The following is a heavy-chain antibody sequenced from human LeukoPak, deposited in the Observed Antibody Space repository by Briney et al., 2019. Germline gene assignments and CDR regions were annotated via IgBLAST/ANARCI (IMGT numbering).Heavy chain of an antibody. J-gene: IGHJ3*02. D-gene: IGHD3-10*01. V-gene: IGHV3-21*01. CDR1: GFTFSSYS. CDR3: ARRFSGFGESRLHPNAFDI. CDR2: ISSSSSYI. Sequence: GGSLRLSCAASGFTFSSYSMNWVRQAPGKGLEWVSSISSSSSYIYYADSVKGRFTISRDNAKNSLYLQMNSLRAEDTAVYYCARRFSGFGESRLHPNAFDIWGQGTVVTVSS.